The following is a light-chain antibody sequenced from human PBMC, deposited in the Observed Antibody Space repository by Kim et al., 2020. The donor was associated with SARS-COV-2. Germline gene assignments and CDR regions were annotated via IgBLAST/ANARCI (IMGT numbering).Light chain of an antibody. CDR2: GAS. CDR3: QQYNDWPYT. V-gene: IGKV3-15*01. Sequence: SVSPGERVTRSCRASQTVRSNLAWYQQKPGQAPRLLIYGASVRATSVPARFTGSGSGTEFTLTFSSLQSEDFAVYFCQQYNDWPYTFGLGTKLEI. CDR1: QTVRSN. J-gene: IGKJ2*01.